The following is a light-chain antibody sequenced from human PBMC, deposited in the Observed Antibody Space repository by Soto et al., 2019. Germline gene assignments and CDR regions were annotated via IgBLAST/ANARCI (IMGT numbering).Light chain of an antibody. CDR3: QQSYLNPYT. J-gene: IGKJ2*01. CDR1: QSINTY. V-gene: IGKV1-39*01. Sequence: DIQMTQSPSSLSASVGDRVTVTCRASQSINTYLNWYQQRPGKAPKPLIYSVSSLQSGVPSRFSGSGSGTHFTLTIRGLQPEDFATYYCQQSYLNPYTFGQGTKLEIK. CDR2: SVS.